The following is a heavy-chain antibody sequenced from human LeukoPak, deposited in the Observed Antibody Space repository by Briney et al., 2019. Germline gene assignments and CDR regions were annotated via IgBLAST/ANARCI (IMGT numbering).Heavy chain of an antibody. CDR1: GFTFSSYA. CDR3: AKGNGYCSGGSCLRNTYYFDY. V-gene: IGHV3-23*01. Sequence: GGSLRLSCAASGFTFSSYAMSWVRQAPGKGLEWVSAISGSGGSTYYADSVKGRFTISRDNSKNTLYLQMNSLRAEDTAVYYCAKGNGYCSGGSCLRNTYYFDYWGQGTLVTVSS. CDR2: ISGSGGST. J-gene: IGHJ4*02. D-gene: IGHD2-15*01.